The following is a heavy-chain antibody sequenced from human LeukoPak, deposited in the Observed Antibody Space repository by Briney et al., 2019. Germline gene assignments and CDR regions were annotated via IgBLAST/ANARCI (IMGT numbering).Heavy chain of an antibody. V-gene: IGHV4-34*01. Sequence: SETLSLTCAVYGGSFSGYYWSWIRQPPGKGLEWIGEINHSGSTNYNPSLKSRVTISVDTSKNQFSLKLSSVTAADTAVYYCATGAGTVTTLYWGQGTLVTVSS. D-gene: IGHD4-17*01. CDR3: ATGAGTVTTLY. J-gene: IGHJ4*02. CDR2: INHSGST. CDR1: GGSFSGYY.